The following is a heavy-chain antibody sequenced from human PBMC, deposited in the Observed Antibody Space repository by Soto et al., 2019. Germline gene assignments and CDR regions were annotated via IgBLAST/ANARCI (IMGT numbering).Heavy chain of an antibody. Sequence: SETLSLTCAVSGGSFTSNNWWTWVRQPPGQGLEWIGEIYRTGSTNFNPSLKSRVTISLDKSENQFSLKVTSLTAADTAVYYCASRDPGTSVDYWGQGTLVTVSS. CDR3: ASRDPGTSVDY. V-gene: IGHV4-4*02. CDR1: GGSFTSNNW. CDR2: IYRTGST. J-gene: IGHJ4*02. D-gene: IGHD1-7*01.